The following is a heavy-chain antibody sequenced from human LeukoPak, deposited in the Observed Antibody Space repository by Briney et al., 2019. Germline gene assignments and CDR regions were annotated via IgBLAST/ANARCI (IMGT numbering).Heavy chain of an antibody. CDR3: STLTVASSFDY. J-gene: IGHJ4*02. Sequence: GGPLRLSCAASGFAFSVYEMFWVRQAAGKGQEWISYISSSGCTRYYADPVKGRFTISRDNARNSLSLQMNSLRAEDTAVYYCSTLTVASSFDYWGQGALVTVSS. CDR2: ISSSGCTR. V-gene: IGHV3-48*03. D-gene: IGHD6-19*01. CDR1: GFAFSVYE.